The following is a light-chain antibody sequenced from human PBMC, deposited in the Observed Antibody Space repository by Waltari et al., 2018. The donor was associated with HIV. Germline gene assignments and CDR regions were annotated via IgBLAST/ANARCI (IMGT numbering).Light chain of an antibody. CDR1: QDISNN. J-gene: IGKJ5*01. V-gene: IGKV1-33*01. CDR3: QHYKNLPIT. Sequence: DIQMTHPPSSLSASVGDRFTITCQANQDISNNLNWYQQKPGKAPNLLIFDASNLQTGVQSRFSGSGSGTDFTLTISSLQPEDVATYFCQHYKNLPITFGQGTRLEIK. CDR2: DAS.